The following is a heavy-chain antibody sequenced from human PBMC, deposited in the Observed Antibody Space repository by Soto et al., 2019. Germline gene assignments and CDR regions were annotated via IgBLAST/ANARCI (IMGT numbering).Heavy chain of an antibody. D-gene: IGHD3-22*01. CDR3: ARGAQGFFPVSGIYFYFDH. V-gene: IGHV1-2*02. CDR1: GYIFTDHL. CDR2: VHPDSGGT. J-gene: IGHJ4*02. Sequence: WASVKVSCKTSGYIFTDHLIHWVRQSPGQGLQWVGWVHPDSGGTNVAQACQDRVTMTADTSITTAYMDLASLRPDDTAIFYCARGAQGFFPVSGIYFYFDHWGQGTPVTVSS.